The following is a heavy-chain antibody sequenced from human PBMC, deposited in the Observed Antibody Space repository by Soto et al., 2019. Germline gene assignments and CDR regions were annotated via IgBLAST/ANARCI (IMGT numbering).Heavy chain of an antibody. CDR2: IYYSGST. V-gene: IGHV4-59*08. J-gene: IGHJ6*03. D-gene: IGHD6-13*01. CDR3: ASTSSSWYLYYYYMDV. CDR1: CGSISSYY. Sequence: SETLSLTCTVSCGSISSYYWSWIRQPPGKGLEWIGYIYYSGSTNYNPSLKSRVTISVDTSKNQFSLKLSSVTAADTAVYYCASTSSSWYLYYYYMDVWGKGTTVTVSS.